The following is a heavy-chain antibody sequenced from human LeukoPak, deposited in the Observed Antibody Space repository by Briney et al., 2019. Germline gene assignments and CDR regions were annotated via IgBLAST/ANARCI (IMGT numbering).Heavy chain of an antibody. Sequence: SVKVSCKASGGTFSSYAISWVRQAPGQGLDWMGGTIPIFGTANYAQKFQGRVTITADKSTSTAYMELSSLRSEDTAVYYCARMVRTPHAFFDYWGQGTLVTVSS. CDR2: TIPIFGTA. D-gene: IGHD4/OR15-4a*01. J-gene: IGHJ4*02. CDR3: ARMVRTPHAFFDY. V-gene: IGHV1-69*06. CDR1: GGTFSSYA.